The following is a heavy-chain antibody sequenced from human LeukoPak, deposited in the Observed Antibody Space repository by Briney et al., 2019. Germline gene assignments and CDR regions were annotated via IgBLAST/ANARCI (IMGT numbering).Heavy chain of an antibody. Sequence: GGSLRLSCAASGFTFTNYDMHWVRQAPGKGLEYVSSIINNGGTTYYANSVRGRFTISRDNSQNTMYLQMGSLGVEDMGVYYCARAGSGWYAADALDIWGQGTRVTVSS. CDR2: IINNGGTT. J-gene: IGHJ3*02. CDR1: GFTFTNYD. V-gene: IGHV3-64*01. CDR3: ARAGSGWYAADALDI. D-gene: IGHD6-19*01.